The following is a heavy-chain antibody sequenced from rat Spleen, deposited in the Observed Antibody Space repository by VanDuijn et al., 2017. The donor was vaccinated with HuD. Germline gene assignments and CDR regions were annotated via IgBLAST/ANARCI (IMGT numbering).Heavy chain of an antibody. D-gene: IGHD1-2*01. CDR1: GFSLSSYH. V-gene: IGHV2-43*01. CDR3: VRDRSSFDY. CDR2: IWTGGNT. Sequence: QVQLKESGPGLVQPSQTLSLTCNVSGFSLSSYHVSWVRQPPGKGLEWMGVIWTGGNTVYNTPLKSRLSISRDISKSQVLLKMNSLQTEDTATYYCVRDRSSFDYWGQGVMATVSS. J-gene: IGHJ2*01.